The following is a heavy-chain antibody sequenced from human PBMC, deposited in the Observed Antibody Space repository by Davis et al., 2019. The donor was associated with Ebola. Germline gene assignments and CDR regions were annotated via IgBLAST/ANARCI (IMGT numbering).Heavy chain of an antibody. D-gene: IGHD3-22*01. CDR1: GFTFSSYA. CDR3: ARGYYDSSGFNPGDY. V-gene: IGHV3-23*01. J-gene: IGHJ4*02. CDR2: ISGSGGST. Sequence: GESLKISCAASGFTFSSYAMTWVRQAPGKGLEWVSAISGSGGSTYYADSVKGRFTISRDNSKNTLYLQMNSLRAEDTAVYYCARGYYDSSGFNPGDYWGQGTLVTVSS.